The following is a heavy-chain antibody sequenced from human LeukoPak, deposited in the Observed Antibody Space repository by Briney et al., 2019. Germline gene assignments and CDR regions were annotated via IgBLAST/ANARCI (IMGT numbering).Heavy chain of an antibody. CDR2: ISSSSSYI. CDR1: GFTFSNYN. CDR3: ARESSSWYYYYYMDV. J-gene: IGHJ6*03. Sequence: PGGSLRLSCAASGFTFSNYNMNWVRQAPGKGLEWVSPISSSSSYIYYADSVKGRFTISRDNAKNSLYLQMNSLRAEDTAVYYCARESSSWYYYYYMDVWGKGTTVTVSS. V-gene: IGHV3-21*01. D-gene: IGHD6-13*01.